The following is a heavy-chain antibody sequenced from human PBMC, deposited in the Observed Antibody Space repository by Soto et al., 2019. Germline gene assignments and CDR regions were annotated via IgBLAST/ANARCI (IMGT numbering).Heavy chain of an antibody. V-gene: IGHV1-69*13. J-gene: IGHJ4*02. CDR1: GGTFSSYA. CDR3: ARTPPMDSGDKYYFDF. D-gene: IGHD3-16*01. CDR2: IIPIFGTA. Sequence: AASVKVSCKASGGTFSSYAISWVRQAPGQGLEWMGGIIPIFGTANYAQKFQGRVTITADESTGTVYMDLRSLRSEDTAIYYCARTPPMDSGDKYYFDFWGQGALVTVSS.